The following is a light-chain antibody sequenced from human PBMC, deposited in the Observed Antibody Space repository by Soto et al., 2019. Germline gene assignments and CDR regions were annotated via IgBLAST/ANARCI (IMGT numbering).Light chain of an antibody. V-gene: IGLV2-23*02. Sequence: QSALTQPASVSGSPGPSITISCTGTSSDIGTYNLVSWYQQHPGKAPKLMIYEVNKRHSGVSERFSDSKSGNTASLTISGLQAEDEADYYCCSYAGRSNLNDLGTGTKVTVL. CDR1: SSDIGTYNL. CDR3: CSYAGRSNLND. CDR2: EVN. J-gene: IGLJ1*01.